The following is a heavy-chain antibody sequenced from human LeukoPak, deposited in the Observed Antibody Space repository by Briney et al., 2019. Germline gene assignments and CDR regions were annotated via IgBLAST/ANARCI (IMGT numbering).Heavy chain of an antibody. D-gene: IGHD2-15*01. CDR2: IIPIFGTA. CDR1: GGTFSSYA. CDR3: ARVEVGGYYYYYYMDV. J-gene: IGHJ6*03. Sequence: SVKVSCKASGGTFSSYAISWVRQAPGQGLEWMGGIIPIFGTANYAQKFQGRVTITTDESTSTAYMELSSLRSEDTAVYYCARVEVGGYYYYYYMDVWGKGTTVTVSS. V-gene: IGHV1-69*05.